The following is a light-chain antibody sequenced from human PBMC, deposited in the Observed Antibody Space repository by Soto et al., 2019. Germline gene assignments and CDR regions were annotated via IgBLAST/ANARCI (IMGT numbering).Light chain of an antibody. V-gene: IGKV3-20*01. CDR3: QQYGDSPPWT. CDR2: GAS. J-gene: IGKJ1*01. Sequence: PGESATLSCRASQSVTNVYIAWYQQKPGQAPRLLIYGASNRATDIPDRFSGSGSGTDFTLTISRLEPEDFAVYYCQQYGDSPPWTFGQGTKVE. CDR1: QSVTNVY.